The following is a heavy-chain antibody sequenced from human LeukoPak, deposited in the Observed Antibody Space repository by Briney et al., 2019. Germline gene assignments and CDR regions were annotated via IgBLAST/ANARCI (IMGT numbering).Heavy chain of an antibody. CDR1: GGTFSSYA. D-gene: IGHD2-8*01. CDR3: ATSRIVLMVYAILDF. Sequence: SVKVSCKASGGTFSSYAISWVRQAPRQGLEWMGGIIPIFGTANYAQKFQGRVTITADESTSTAYMELSSLRSEDTAVYYCATSRIVLMVYAILDFWGQGTMVTVSS. V-gene: IGHV1-69*13. J-gene: IGHJ3*01. CDR2: IIPIFGTA.